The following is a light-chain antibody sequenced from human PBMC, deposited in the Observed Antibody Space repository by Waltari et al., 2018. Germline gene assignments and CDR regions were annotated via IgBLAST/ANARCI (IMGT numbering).Light chain of an antibody. Sequence: DIQLTQSPSSLSASIGDRLTITCRASQSISYYLNWYQQKPGKAPKVLIYGASNSQSGVPSRFSGSGSATDFTLTISSLQPEDFATYYCQQSYRTLTFGGGTKVDIK. CDR1: QSISYY. CDR3: QQSYRTLT. CDR2: GAS. J-gene: IGKJ4*01. V-gene: IGKV1-39*01.